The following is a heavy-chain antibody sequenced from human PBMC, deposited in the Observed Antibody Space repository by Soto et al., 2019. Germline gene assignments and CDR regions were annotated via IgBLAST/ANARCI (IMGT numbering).Heavy chain of an antibody. CDR2: INSSGGHT. D-gene: IGHD6-13*01. CDR1: GYTFTRHY. V-gene: IGHV1-46*01. CDR3: ARDLLAAGSDALDI. Sequence: QVQLVQSGAEVKKPGASVKVSCKASGYTFTRHYIHWVRQAPGQGLEWMGIINSSGGHTYYAQKFQGRVTMTSDTSTSTVYMGLSSLRSEDTAVYYCARDLLAAGSDALDIWGQGTMVTVSS. J-gene: IGHJ3*02.